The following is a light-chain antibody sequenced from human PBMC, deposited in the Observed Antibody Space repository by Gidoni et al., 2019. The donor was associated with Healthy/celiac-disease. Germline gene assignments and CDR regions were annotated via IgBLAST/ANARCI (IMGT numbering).Light chain of an antibody. CDR3: QQRHA. V-gene: IGKV3-11*01. Sequence: EIVLTQSPATLSLSPGERATLSCRASQSVSSYLAWYQQKPGQAPRLLSYDASNRATGIPARFSGSGSGTDFTLTISSLEPEDFAVYYCQQRHAFAGXTKVEIK. CDR1: QSVSSY. J-gene: IGKJ4*02. CDR2: DAS.